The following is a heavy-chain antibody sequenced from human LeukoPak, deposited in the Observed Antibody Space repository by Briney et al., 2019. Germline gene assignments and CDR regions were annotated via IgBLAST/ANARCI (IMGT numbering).Heavy chain of an antibody. D-gene: IGHD4-23*01. CDR3: ARQPRYGGNLALADY. J-gene: IGHJ4*02. Sequence: GESLKTSCKGSGYSFTSYWIGWVRQMPGKGLEWMGIIYPGDSDTRYSPSFQGQVTISADKSISTAYLQWSSLKASDTAMYYCARQPRYGGNLALADYWGQGTLVTVSS. V-gene: IGHV5-51*01. CDR1: GYSFTSYW. CDR2: IYPGDSDT.